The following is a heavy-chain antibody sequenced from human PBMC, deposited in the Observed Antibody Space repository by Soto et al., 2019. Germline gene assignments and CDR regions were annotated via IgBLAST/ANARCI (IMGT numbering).Heavy chain of an antibody. V-gene: IGHV3-23*01. Sequence: PGGSLRLSCXASGFPFNTYAMTWFRQVPGMGLEWVSTTSNNGNTDFAESVRGRFTVSRDNSKNILYLQMTNLRVEDAAIYFCAKDLRPGLIVPTKSGFAPWGQGTLVTVSS. CDR1: GFPFNTYA. D-gene: IGHD2-21*01. CDR3: AKDLRPGLIVPTKSGFAP. J-gene: IGHJ5*02. CDR2: TSNNGNT.